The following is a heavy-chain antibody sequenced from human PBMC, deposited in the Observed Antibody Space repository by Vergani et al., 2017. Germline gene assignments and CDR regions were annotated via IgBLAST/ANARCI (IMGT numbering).Heavy chain of an antibody. Sequence: VQLVQSGAEVKKPGASVKVSCKASGYTFTGYYMHWVRQAPGQGLEWMGWINPNSGGTNYAQKFQGWVTMTRDTSISTAYMELSRLRSDDTAVYYCARERIAAREYYYYGMDVWGQGTTVTVSS. CDR3: ARERIAAREYYYYGMDV. CDR2: INPNSGGT. D-gene: IGHD6-6*01. V-gene: IGHV1-2*04. CDR1: GYTFTGYY. J-gene: IGHJ6*02.